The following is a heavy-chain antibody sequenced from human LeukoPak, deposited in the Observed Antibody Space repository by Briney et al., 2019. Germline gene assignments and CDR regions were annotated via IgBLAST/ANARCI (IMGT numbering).Heavy chain of an antibody. CDR2: IKQDGSEK. CDR1: GFTFSTYW. V-gene: IGHV3-7*01. D-gene: IGHD6-13*01. Sequence: GGSLRLSCAASGFTFSTYWMSWVRQAPGKGLEWVANIKQDGSEKYYVDSVKGRFTISRDNAKNSLYLQMNSLRAEDTAVYYCARPYSSSLHDAFDIWGQGTMVTVSS. J-gene: IGHJ3*02. CDR3: ARPYSSSLHDAFDI.